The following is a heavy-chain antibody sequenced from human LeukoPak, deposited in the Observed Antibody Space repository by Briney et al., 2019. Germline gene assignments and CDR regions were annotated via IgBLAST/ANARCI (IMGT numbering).Heavy chain of an antibody. D-gene: IGHD3-3*01. CDR3: ARRFSGVQTYYDFWSGLGTTPSRGGHFDY. Sequence: PSETLSLTCTVSGGSISSSSYYWGWIRQPPGKGLEWIGSIYYSGSTYYNPSLKSRVTISVDTSKNQFSLKLSSVTAADTAVYYCARRFSGVQTYYDFWSGLGTTPSRGGHFDYWGQGTLVTVSS. J-gene: IGHJ4*02. V-gene: IGHV4-39*01. CDR1: GGSISSSSYY. CDR2: IYYSGST.